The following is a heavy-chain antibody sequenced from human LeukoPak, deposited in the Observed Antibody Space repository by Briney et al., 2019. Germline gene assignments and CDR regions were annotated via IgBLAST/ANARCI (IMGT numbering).Heavy chain of an antibody. D-gene: IGHD2-15*01. CDR3: ARDVGYCSGGSCYHDRNWFDP. Sequence: GGSLRLSCAASGFTFSSYGMHWVRQAPGKGLEWVAVISYDGSNKYYADSVKGRFTISRDNSKNTLYLQMNSLRAEDTAVYYCARDVGYCSGGSCYHDRNWFDPWGQGTLVTVSS. CDR2: ISYDGSNK. J-gene: IGHJ5*02. CDR1: GFTFSSYG. V-gene: IGHV3-30*03.